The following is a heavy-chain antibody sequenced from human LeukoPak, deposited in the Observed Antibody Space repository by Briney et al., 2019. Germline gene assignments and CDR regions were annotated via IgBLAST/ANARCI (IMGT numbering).Heavy chain of an antibody. V-gene: IGHV1-69*01. CDR3: ARGVVPAADYYYYGMDV. Sequence: SVKVSCKASGATFSSYAISLVRQAPGQGLEWMGGIIPIFGTANYAQKFQGRVTITADESTSTAYMELSRLRSEDTAVYYCARGVVPAADYYYYGMDVWGQGTTVTVSS. CDR2: IIPIFGTA. CDR1: GATFSSYA. J-gene: IGHJ6*02. D-gene: IGHD2-2*01.